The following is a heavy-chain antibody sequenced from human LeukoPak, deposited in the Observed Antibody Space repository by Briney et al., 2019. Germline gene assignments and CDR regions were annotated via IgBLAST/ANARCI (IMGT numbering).Heavy chain of an antibody. CDR2: IEQDGSEK. D-gene: IGHD5-18*01. J-gene: IGHJ4*02. V-gene: IGHV3-7*01. CDR3: AKGHTSLAP. Sequence: GGSLRLSCAASGFSFTTSWMSWVRQAPGNGREWVASIEQDGSEKYYVDSVKGRFTISRDNAKNSLFLQMNSLGAEDKAVYYCAKGHTSLAPGGQRALVTVSS. CDR1: GFSFTTSW.